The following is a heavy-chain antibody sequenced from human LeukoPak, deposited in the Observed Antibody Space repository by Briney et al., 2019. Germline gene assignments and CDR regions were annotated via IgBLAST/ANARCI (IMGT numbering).Heavy chain of an antibody. CDR2: IYSGGST. D-gene: IGHD6-19*01. Sequence: GGSLRLSCAASGFTVSSNYMSWVRQAPGKGLEWVPVIYSGGSTYYADSVKGRFTISRDNSKNTLYLQMNSLRAEDTAVYYCAKWDRPGMMTRGWYSRLSRNWFDPWGQGTLVTVSS. V-gene: IGHV3-53*01. J-gene: IGHJ5*02. CDR1: GFTVSSNY. CDR3: AKWDRPGMMTRGWYSRLSRNWFDP.